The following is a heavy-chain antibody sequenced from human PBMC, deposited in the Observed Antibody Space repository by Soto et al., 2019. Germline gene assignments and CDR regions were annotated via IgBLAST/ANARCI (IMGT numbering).Heavy chain of an antibody. CDR2: MNPNSGNT. CDR1: GYTFTSYD. CDR3: ARVLTSYYYDSSGRTADY. V-gene: IGHV1-8*01. D-gene: IGHD3-22*01. J-gene: IGHJ4*02. Sequence: ASLKVSCKASGYTFTSYDINWVRQATGQGLEWMGWMNPNSGNTGYAQKFQGRVTMTRNTSTSTAYMELRSLRSDDTAVYYCARVLTSYYYDSSGRTADYWGQGTLVTVSS.